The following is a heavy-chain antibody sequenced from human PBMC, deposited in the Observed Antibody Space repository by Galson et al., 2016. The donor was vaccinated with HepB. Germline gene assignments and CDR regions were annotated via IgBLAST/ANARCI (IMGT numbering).Heavy chain of an antibody. CDR1: GFTFSAYY. CDR3: ARGDPGITWFLWDH. D-gene: IGHD3-10*01. CDR2: ISDSGDTT. J-gene: IGHJ4*02. Sequence: SLRLSCAASGFTFSAYYMSWIRQTPGKGPEWLSYISDSGDTTYYADSVKGRSTVSRDNADSSLYLQLHGLRADDTAIYYCARGDPGITWFLWDHWGQGTLVTVSS. V-gene: IGHV3-11*04.